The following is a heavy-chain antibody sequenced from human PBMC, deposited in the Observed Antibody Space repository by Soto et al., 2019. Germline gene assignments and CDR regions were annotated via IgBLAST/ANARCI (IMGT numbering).Heavy chain of an antibody. D-gene: IGHD6-13*01. J-gene: IGHJ4*02. V-gene: IGHV3-23*01. CDR3: AKNNRKQQLAFDY. CDR2: ISGSGGST. CDR1: GFTFSSYA. Sequence: HHGGSLRLSCAASGFTFSSYAMSWVRQAPGKGLEWVSAISGSGGSTYYADSVKGRFTISRDNSKNTLYLQMNSLRAEDTAVYYCAKNNRKQQLAFDYWGQGTLVTVSS.